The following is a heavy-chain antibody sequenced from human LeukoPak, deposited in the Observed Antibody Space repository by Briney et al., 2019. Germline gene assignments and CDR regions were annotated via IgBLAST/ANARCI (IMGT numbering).Heavy chain of an antibody. J-gene: IGHJ4*02. V-gene: IGHV4-39*07. D-gene: IGHD3-9*01. CDR3: ARGSKKRRYFDWLLPFDY. CDR2: INHSGST. Sequence: SETLSLTCTVSGGSISSSSYYWGWIRQPPGKGLEWIGEINHSGSTNYNPSLKSRVTISVDTSKNQFSLKLSSMTAADTAVYYCARGSKKRRYFDWLLPFDYWGQGTLVTVSS. CDR1: GGSISSSSYY.